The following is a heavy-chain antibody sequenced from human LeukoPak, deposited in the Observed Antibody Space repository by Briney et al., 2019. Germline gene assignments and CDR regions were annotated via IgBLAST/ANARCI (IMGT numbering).Heavy chain of an antibody. CDR2: IYPGDSDT. CDR1: GYSFTNYW. CDR3: AIYCSSTTCPGNWFDP. V-gene: IGHV5-51*01. J-gene: IGHJ5*02. Sequence: GESLKISCKSSGYSFTNYWIAWVRQMPGKGLEWMGIIYPGDSDTRYSPSFQGQVTVSADKSITTAFLQWNSLKASDTVMYYCAIYCSSTTCPGNWFDPWGQGTLVTVSS. D-gene: IGHD2-2*01.